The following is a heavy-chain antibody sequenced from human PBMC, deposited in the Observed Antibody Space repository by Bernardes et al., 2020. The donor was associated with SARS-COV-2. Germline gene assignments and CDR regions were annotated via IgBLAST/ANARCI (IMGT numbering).Heavy chain of an antibody. Sequence: GGSLRLSCVASGFPFSHSLLNWFLLVPRKGLILFSYLNQYVGPTPYADSVKGRFTISRDNAKNTLFLQMNSLRAEDTALYYCARDPGDSSGTIDGLDMWGQGTMVIVSA. CDR3: ARDPGDSSGTIDGLDM. CDR2: LNQYVGPT. D-gene: IGHD3-22*01. V-gene: IGHV3-74*03. J-gene: IGHJ3*02. CDR1: GFPFSHSL.